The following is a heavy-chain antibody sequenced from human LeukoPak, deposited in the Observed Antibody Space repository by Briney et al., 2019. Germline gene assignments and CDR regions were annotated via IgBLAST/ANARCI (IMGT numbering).Heavy chain of an antibody. V-gene: IGHV3-21*01. Sequence: PGGSLRLSCAASGFTFSSYSMNWVRQAPGKGLEWVSSISSSSSYIYYADSVKGRFTISRDNAKNSLYLQMNSLRAEDTAVYYCARDDEMDTAMAFDYWGQGTLVTVSS. CDR1: GFTFSSYS. CDR3: ARDDEMDTAMAFDY. D-gene: IGHD5-18*01. CDR2: ISSSSSYI. J-gene: IGHJ4*02.